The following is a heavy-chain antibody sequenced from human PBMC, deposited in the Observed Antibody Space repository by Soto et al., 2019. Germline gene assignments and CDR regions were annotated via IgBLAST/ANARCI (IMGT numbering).Heavy chain of an antibody. J-gene: IGHJ3*02. CDR3: ARSEYSRSSACDI. Sequence: GESLKISCKGSGYSFTSYWIGWVRQMPGKGLEWMGIIYPGDSDTRYSPSFQGQVTISADKSIRTAYLQWSSLKASDIAMFYCARSEYSRSSACDIWGQRVMIAISS. CDR1: GYSFTSYW. CDR2: IYPGDSDT. V-gene: IGHV5-51*01. D-gene: IGHD6-6*01.